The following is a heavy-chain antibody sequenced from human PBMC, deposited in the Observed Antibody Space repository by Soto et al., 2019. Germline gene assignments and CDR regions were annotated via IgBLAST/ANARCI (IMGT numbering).Heavy chain of an antibody. D-gene: IGHD5-12*01. Sequence: PSETLSLTCAVSGVTSSTYCLSWIRQRPGKGLEWIGYNYHSGTTNYNPSLKSRVTISVDTSKNQFSLRLTSVTAADTAIYYCVREAYIGYGHAIDHWGQGILVTVSS. CDR1: GVTSSTYC. CDR3: VREAYIGYGHAIDH. J-gene: IGHJ4*02. V-gene: IGHV4-59*01. CDR2: NYHSGTT.